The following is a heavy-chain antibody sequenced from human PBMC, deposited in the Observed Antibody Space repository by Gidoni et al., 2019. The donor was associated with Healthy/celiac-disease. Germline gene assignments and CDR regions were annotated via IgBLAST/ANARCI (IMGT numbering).Heavy chain of an antibody. D-gene: IGHD6-13*01. CDR2: INHSGST. J-gene: IGHJ4*02. Sequence: QVQLQQWGAGLLKPSETLSLTCAVHGGSFSGYYWSWIRQPPGKGLEWIGEINHSGSTNYNPSLKSRVTISVDTSKNQFSLKLSSVTAADTAVYYCARVRFRIAAQWGQGTLVTVSS. CDR1: GGSFSGYY. V-gene: IGHV4-34*01. CDR3: ARVRFRIAAQ.